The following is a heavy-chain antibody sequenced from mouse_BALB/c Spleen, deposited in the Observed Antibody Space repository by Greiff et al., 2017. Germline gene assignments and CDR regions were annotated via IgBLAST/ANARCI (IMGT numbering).Heavy chain of an antibody. V-gene: IGHV1-7*01. CDR2: INPSTGYT. CDR3: ARGITTATAY. CDR1: GYTFTSYW. D-gene: IGHD1-2*01. Sequence: VKLMESGAELAKPGASVKMSCKASGYTFTSYWMHWVKQRPGQGLEWIGYINPSTGYTEYNQKFKDKATLTADKSSSTAYMQLSSLTSEDSAVYYCARGITTATAYWGQGTLVTVSA. J-gene: IGHJ3*01.